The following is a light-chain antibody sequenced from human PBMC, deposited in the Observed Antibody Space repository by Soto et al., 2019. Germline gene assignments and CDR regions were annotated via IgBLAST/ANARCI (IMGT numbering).Light chain of an antibody. CDR2: SAS. Sequence: DIQLTQSPSFLSASVGDRVTITCRASQDINSYLDWYQQKPGKAPKLLIYSASTLQSGVPSRFSGSGSGTEFTLTISSLQPEDFATYYCQQLNTYPLTFGGGTKVDI. CDR3: QQLNTYPLT. CDR1: QDINSY. V-gene: IGKV1-9*01. J-gene: IGKJ4*01.